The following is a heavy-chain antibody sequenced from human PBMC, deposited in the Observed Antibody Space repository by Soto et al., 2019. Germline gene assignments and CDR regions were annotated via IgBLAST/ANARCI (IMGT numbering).Heavy chain of an antibody. V-gene: IGHV4-59*01. CDR2: VYYSGNT. Sequence: SQTLSVTWTVSGASISHYYWSWIRPPQGKGLEWIGYVYYSGNTNYNPSLESRVTISVDTSRNRFSLNLTSATAADTAVYYCARKGAAASYAHYYMDVWGRGTAVTVSS. D-gene: IGHD6-13*01. CDR3: ARKGAAASYAHYYMDV. CDR1: GASISHYY. J-gene: IGHJ6*03.